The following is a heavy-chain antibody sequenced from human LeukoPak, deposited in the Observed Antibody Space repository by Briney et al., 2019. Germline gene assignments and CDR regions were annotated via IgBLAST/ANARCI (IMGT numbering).Heavy chain of an antibody. J-gene: IGHJ4*02. Sequence: PGGSLRLSCAASGFTFSSYSMNWVRQAPGKGLEWVSAISGSGGSTYYADSVKGRFTISRDNSKNTLYLQMNSLRAEDTAVYYCAKTFPSGYYSYYFDYWGQGTLVTVSS. CDR2: ISGSGGST. D-gene: IGHD3-22*01. CDR1: GFTFSSYS. V-gene: IGHV3-23*01. CDR3: AKTFPSGYYSYYFDY.